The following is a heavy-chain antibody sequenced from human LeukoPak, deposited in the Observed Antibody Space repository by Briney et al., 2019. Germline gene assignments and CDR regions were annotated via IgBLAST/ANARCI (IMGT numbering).Heavy chain of an antibody. D-gene: IGHD3-22*01. CDR1: GFIFSSYS. CDR2: ISTTGSTI. Sequence: HSGGSLRLSCAASGFIFSSYSMNWVRQAPGKGLEWVSYISTTGSTIYYADSVKGRFTISRDNAKNSLYLQMNSLRDEDTAVYYCARDRSSSGYYPFDYWGQGPWSPSPQ. CDR3: ARDRSSSGYYPFDY. V-gene: IGHV3-48*02. J-gene: IGHJ4*02.